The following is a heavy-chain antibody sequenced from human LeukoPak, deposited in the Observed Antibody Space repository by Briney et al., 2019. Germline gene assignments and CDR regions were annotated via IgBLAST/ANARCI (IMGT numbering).Heavy chain of an antibody. CDR1: GGSVSSGSYY. V-gene: IGHV4-61*01. CDR3: AREVATIRGNWFDP. J-gene: IGHJ5*02. CDR2: IYYSGST. D-gene: IGHD5-24*01. Sequence: PSETLSLTCTVSGGSVSSGSYYWSWIRQPPGEGLEWIGYIYYSGSTNYNPSLKSRVTISVDTSKNQFSLKLSSVTAADTAVYYCAREVATIRGNWFDPWGQGTLVTVSS.